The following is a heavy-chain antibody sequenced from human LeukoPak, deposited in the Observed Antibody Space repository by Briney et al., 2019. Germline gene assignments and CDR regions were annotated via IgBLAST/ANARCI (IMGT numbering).Heavy chain of an antibody. V-gene: IGHV1-18*01. CDR1: GYTFTSYA. CDR3: ARGNDGSGSPSYYFYYMDV. CDR2: ISADNGNT. D-gene: IGHD3-10*01. J-gene: IGHJ6*03. Sequence: ASVKVSCKASGYTFTSYAISWVRQAPGQGLEWMGWISADNGNTDYAQRFQGRVTMTTDTSTSTAYMELRSLRSDDTAVYYCARGNDGSGSPSYYFYYMDVWGKGTTVTISS.